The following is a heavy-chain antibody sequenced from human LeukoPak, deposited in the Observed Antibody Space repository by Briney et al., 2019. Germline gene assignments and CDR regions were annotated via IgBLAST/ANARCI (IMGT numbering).Heavy chain of an antibody. D-gene: IGHD2-2*02. CDR2: INHSGST. CDR1: GASFSGYY. Sequence: SETLSLICAVYGASFSGYYWSWIRQPPGKGLEWIGEINHSGSTNYNPSLKSRVTISVDTSKNQFSLKLSSVTAADTAVYYCARVELDIVVVPAAITFDYWGQGTLVTVSS. CDR3: ARVELDIVVVPAAITFDY. J-gene: IGHJ4*02. V-gene: IGHV4-34*01.